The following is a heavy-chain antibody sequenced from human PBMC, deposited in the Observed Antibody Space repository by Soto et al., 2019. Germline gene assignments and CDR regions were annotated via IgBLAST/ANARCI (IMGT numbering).Heavy chain of an antibody. J-gene: IGHJ4*02. CDR2: IIPIFGTA. CDR1: GGTFSSYA. Sequence: QVQLVQSGAEVKKPGSSVKFSCKASGGTFSSYAISWVRQAPGQGLEWMGGIIPIFGTANYAQKFQGRVTITADESTSTAYMELSSLRSEDTAVYYCARDLDYDSSGYYFGGLDYWGQGTLVTVSS. V-gene: IGHV1-69*01. D-gene: IGHD3-22*01. CDR3: ARDLDYDSSGYYFGGLDY.